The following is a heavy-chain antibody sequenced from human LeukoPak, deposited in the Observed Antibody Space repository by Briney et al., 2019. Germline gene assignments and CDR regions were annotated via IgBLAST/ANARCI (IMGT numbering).Heavy chain of an antibody. V-gene: IGHV1-69*13. J-gene: IGHJ6*02. CDR2: IIPIDDST. CDR3: ARHSGHSSWYYGLDV. CDR1: GGTFSNHA. D-gene: IGHD6-13*01. Sequence: SVKVSCKASGGTFSNHAFSWVRQAPGQGLEWMGGIIPIDDSTNYVQKFQDRVMITADEATNIIYMELGSLKSEDTAEYYCARHSGHSSWYYGLDVWGQGTTVIVSS.